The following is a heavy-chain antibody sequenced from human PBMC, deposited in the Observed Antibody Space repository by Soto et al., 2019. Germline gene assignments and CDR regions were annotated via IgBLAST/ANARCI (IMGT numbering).Heavy chain of an antibody. D-gene: IGHD5-18*01. CDR1: GFTFSSYA. V-gene: IGHV3-23*01. Sequence: QPGGSLRLSCAASGFTFSSYAMSWVRQAPGKGLEWVSAISGSGGSTYYADSVKGRFTISRDNSKNTLYLQMNSLRAEDTAVYYCATGGMRVYTAMVTEYGYCGDGTLFTVSS. CDR3: ATGGMRVYTAMVTEYGY. J-gene: IGHJ4*01. CDR2: ISGSGGST.